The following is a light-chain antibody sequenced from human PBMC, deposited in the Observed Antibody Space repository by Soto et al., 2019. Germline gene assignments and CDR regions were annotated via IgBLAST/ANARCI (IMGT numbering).Light chain of an antibody. Sequence: EIVLTQSPGTLSLSPGERATLSCRASQSVSSAYLAWYQQIPGQAPRLLIYGASSRATGIPDRFSGSGSGTDFTLTISGLEPEDFAVYYGQPSGSSFYTFGQGTKLEIK. V-gene: IGKV3-20*01. CDR2: GAS. CDR1: QSVSSAY. J-gene: IGKJ2*01. CDR3: QPSGSSFYT.